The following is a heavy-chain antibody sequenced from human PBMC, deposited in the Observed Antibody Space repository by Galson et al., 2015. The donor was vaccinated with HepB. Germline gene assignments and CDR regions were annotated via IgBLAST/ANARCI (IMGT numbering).Heavy chain of an antibody. D-gene: IGHD3-16*01. Sequence: LSLTCTVSGGSISSYYWSWIRQPPGKGLEWIGYIYYSGSTNYNPSLKSRVTISVDTSKNQFSLKLSSVTAADTAVYYCARSPFEGATIDYWGQGTLVTVSS. CDR1: GGSISSYY. J-gene: IGHJ4*02. CDR3: ARSPFEGATIDY. CDR2: IYYSGST. V-gene: IGHV4-59*01.